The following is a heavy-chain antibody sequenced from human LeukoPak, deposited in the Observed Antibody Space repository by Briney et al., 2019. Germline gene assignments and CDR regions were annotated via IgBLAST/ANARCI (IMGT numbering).Heavy chain of an antibody. D-gene: IGHD3-22*01. CDR1: GFAFSSCG. CDR2: ISSSSSTI. Sequence: PGGSLRLSCAASGFAFSSCGLNWVRQAQGQGLEWVSYISSSSSTIYYADSMKGRFTISRDNAKNSLYLQMNSLRDEDTAVYYCAGYYSHTSEGFDYWGQGTLVTVSS. CDR3: AGYYSHTSEGFDY. V-gene: IGHV3-48*02. J-gene: IGHJ4*02.